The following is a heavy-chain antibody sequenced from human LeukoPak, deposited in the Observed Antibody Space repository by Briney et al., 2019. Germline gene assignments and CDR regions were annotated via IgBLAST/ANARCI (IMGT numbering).Heavy chain of an antibody. CDR3: ARGWDHFDF. J-gene: IGHJ4*02. V-gene: IGHV3-48*02. CDR2: VSGSSNTI. D-gene: IGHD1-26*01. CDR1: GFTSSSYS. Sequence: PGGSLRLSCVGSGFTSSSYSMNWVRQAPGKGLEWVSYVSGSSNTIYYAGSVKGRFTISRDNANNSLSLQMSSLRDEDTAVYFRARGWDHFDFWGQGTLVTVSS.